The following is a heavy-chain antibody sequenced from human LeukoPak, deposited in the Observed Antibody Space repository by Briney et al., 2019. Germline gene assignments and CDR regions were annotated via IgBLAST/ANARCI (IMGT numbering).Heavy chain of an antibody. D-gene: IGHD2-15*01. J-gene: IGHJ4*02. V-gene: IGHV4-4*07. Sequence: SETLSLTCTVSGGSISSYYWSWIRQPAGKGLEWIGRIYTSGSTNYNPSLKSRVTMSVDTSKNQFSLKLSSVTAADTAMYYCARGYCSGGTCYELDYWGQGTLVTVSS. CDR1: GGSISSYY. CDR2: IYTSGST. CDR3: ARGYCSGGTCYELDY.